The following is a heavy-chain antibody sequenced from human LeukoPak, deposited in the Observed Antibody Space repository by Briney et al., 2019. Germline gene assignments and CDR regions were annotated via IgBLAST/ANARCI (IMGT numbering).Heavy chain of an antibody. CDR1: GFTFSSTW. V-gene: IGHV3-7*01. Sequence: PGGSLRLSCAASGFTFSSTWMNWVRQVPGEGLEWVGNIKPDGSEKYHEDSVEGRFTISRDNVKNALYLQMKSLRVEDTGVYYCARPGVAGGAFDIWGQGTVVIVSS. D-gene: IGHD1-26*01. J-gene: IGHJ3*02. CDR2: IKPDGSEK. CDR3: ARPGVAGGAFDI.